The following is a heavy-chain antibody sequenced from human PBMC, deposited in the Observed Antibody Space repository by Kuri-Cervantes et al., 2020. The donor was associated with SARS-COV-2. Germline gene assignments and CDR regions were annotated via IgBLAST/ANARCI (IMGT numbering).Heavy chain of an antibody. CDR2: IKSKTDGGTT. V-gene: IGHV3-15*01. J-gene: IGHJ4*02. CDR1: GFTFSNAW. D-gene: IGHD3-22*01. CDR3: TTGQGSGYYPGQFDY. Sequence: GESLKISCAASGFTFSNAWMSWVRQAPGKRLEWVGRIKSKTDGGTTDYAAPVKGRFTISRDDSKNTLYLQMNSLKTEDTAVYYCTTGQGSGYYPGQFDYWGQGTLVTVSS.